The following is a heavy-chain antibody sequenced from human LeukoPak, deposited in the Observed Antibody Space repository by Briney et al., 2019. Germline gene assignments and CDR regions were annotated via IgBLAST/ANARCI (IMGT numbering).Heavy chain of an antibody. Sequence: GGSLRLSCAASGFTFTTFSMSWVRQAPGKGLEWVSSINNSGRNTYYADSVKGRFTISRDNSKNTLYLEMSSLRAEDTAVYYCAKRDRPCSGDCSAPYYFDYWGQGTLVTVSS. J-gene: IGHJ4*02. D-gene: IGHD2-21*02. V-gene: IGHV3-23*01. CDR2: INNSGRNT. CDR1: GFTFTTFS. CDR3: AKRDRPCSGDCSAPYYFDY.